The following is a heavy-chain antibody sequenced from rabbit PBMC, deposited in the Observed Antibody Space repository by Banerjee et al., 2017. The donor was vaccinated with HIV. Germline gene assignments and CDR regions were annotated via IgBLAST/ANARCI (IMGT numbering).Heavy chain of an antibody. CDR3: ARTSGGSAWDL. J-gene: IGHJ4*01. Sequence: QEQLEESGGGLVQPEGSLTLTCTASGFSFSNGYVMCWVRQAPGKGLEWIACINTSSGNTVYASWAKGRFTISRTSSTTVALQMTSLTAADTATYFCARTSGGSAWDLWGPGTLVTVS. V-gene: IGHV1S45*01. CDR2: INTSSGNT. D-gene: IGHD6-1*01. CDR1: GFSFSNGYV.